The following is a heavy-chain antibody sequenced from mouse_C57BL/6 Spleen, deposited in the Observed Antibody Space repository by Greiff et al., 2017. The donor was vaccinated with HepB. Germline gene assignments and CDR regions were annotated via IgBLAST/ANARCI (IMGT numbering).Heavy chain of an antibody. Sequence: VQLQQPGAELVKPGASVKMSCKASGYTFTSYWITWVKQRPGQGLEWIGDIYPGSGSTNYNEKFKSKATLTVDTSSSTAYMQLSSLTSEDSAVYYCARSGYYDYDKTSYYFDYWGQGTTLTVSS. V-gene: IGHV1-55*01. CDR3: ARSGYYDYDKTSYYFDY. D-gene: IGHD2-4*01. J-gene: IGHJ2*01. CDR1: GYTFTSYW. CDR2: IYPGSGST.